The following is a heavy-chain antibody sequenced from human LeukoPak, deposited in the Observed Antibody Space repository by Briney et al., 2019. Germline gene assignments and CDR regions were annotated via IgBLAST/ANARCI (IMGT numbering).Heavy chain of an antibody. J-gene: IGHJ4*02. Sequence: GGSLRLTCVASGFTFNTYGMNWVRQAPGKGLEWVSFLRYDGKNQYYADSVKGRFTISRDNPNNTVYLQMNSLRPEDTAVYYCAKDPVAGAPTYYFDNWGQGTRVTVSS. CDR2: LRYDGKNQ. CDR1: GFTFNTYG. CDR3: AKDPVAGAPTYYFDN. V-gene: IGHV3-30*02. D-gene: IGHD6-19*01.